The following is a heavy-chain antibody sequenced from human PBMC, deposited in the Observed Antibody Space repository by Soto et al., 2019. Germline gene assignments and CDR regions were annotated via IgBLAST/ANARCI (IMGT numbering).Heavy chain of an antibody. CDR3: AKTMTSVTTGIDY. V-gene: IGHV3-23*01. D-gene: IGHD4-17*01. CDR1: GFTFSNSP. Sequence: SGGSLRLSCAASGFTFSNSPMSWVRQAPGKGLEWVSTVSGSTTNTYYADSVKGRFTISRDNSKNTLYLQMNSLRAEDTAIYYYAKTMTSVTTGIDYWGQGALVTVSS. J-gene: IGHJ4*02. CDR2: VSGSTTNT.